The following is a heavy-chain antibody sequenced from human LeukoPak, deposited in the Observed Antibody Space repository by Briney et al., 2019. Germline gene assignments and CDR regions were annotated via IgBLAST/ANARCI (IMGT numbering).Heavy chain of an antibody. D-gene: IGHD6-6*01. CDR2: ISGSGGST. Sequence: GGSLRLSCAASGFTFSSYAMSWVRQAPGKGLEWVSAISGSGGSTYYADSVKGRFTISRDNSKNTLYPQMNSLRAEDTAVYYCAKDWAQRIAARPGLLDYWGQGTLVTVSS. V-gene: IGHV3-23*01. CDR3: AKDWAQRIAARPGLLDY. J-gene: IGHJ4*02. CDR1: GFTFSSYA.